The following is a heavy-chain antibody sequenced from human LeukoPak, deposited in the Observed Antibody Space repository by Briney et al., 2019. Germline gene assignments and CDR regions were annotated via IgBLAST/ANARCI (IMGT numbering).Heavy chain of an antibody. V-gene: IGHV3-23*01. CDR2: ISGSGGTT. D-gene: IGHD5-24*01. J-gene: IGHJ4*02. CDR3: AKERDGYNPFDD. CDR1: GFTFKRKA. Sequence: PGGSLRLSCAPSGFTFKRKAMSWVRQAPGKGREWVSGISGSGGTTNYADSVKDRFTISRDNSKNTLYLQMNSLRADDTAVYYCAKERDGYNPFDDWGQGTLVTVSS.